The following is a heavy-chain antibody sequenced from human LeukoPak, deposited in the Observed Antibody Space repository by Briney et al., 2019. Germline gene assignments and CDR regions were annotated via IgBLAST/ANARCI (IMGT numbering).Heavy chain of an antibody. CDR3: ARDPSREYFDY. J-gene: IGHJ4*02. V-gene: IGHV4-34*01. CDR1: GGSFSAYY. D-gene: IGHD2-2*01. Sequence: SETLSLTCAVYGGSFSAYYWSWIRQPPGKGLEWIREINHSGSTNYNPSLKSRVTISVDTSKNQFSLKLSSVTAADTAVYYCARDPSREYFDYWGQGTLVTVSS. CDR2: INHSGST.